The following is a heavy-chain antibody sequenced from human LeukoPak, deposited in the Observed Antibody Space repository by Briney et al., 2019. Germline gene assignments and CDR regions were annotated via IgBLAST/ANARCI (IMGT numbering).Heavy chain of an antibody. Sequence: SETLSLTCTVSGGSISSYYWSWIRQPPGKGLEWIGYIYYSGSTNYNPSLKSRVTISVDTSKNQFSLKLSSVTAVDTAVYYCAREGFGESSNWFDPWGQGTLVTVSS. V-gene: IGHV4-59*01. J-gene: IGHJ5*02. D-gene: IGHD3-10*01. CDR3: AREGFGESSNWFDP. CDR1: GGSISSYY. CDR2: IYYSGST.